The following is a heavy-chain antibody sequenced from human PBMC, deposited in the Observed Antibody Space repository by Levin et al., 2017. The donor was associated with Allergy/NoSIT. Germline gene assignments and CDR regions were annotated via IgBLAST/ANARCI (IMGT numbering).Heavy chain of an antibody. Sequence: GGSLRLSCAASGFTFSSYGMHWVRQAPGKGLEWVAVIWYDGSNKYYADSVKGRFTISRDNSKNTLYLQMNSLRAEDTAVYYCAMAFGVKGDYYYGMDVWGQGTTVTVSS. J-gene: IGHJ6*02. V-gene: IGHV3-33*01. D-gene: IGHD3-3*01. CDR3: AMAFGVKGDYYYGMDV. CDR1: GFTFSSYG. CDR2: IWYDGSNK.